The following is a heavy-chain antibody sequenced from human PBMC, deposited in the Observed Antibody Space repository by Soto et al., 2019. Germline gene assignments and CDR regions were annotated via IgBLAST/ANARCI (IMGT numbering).Heavy chain of an antibody. CDR3: AKGADSSGYPADYFDY. CDR1: GFTVDDYT. CDR2: ISWDGGST. V-gene: IGHV3-43*01. J-gene: IGHJ4*02. D-gene: IGHD3-22*01. Sequence: GESLKISCAASGFTVDDYTMHWVRQAPGKGLEWVSLISWDGGSTYYADSVKGRFTISRDNSKNSLYLQMNSLRTEDTALYYCAKGADSSGYPADYFDYWGQGTLVTVSS.